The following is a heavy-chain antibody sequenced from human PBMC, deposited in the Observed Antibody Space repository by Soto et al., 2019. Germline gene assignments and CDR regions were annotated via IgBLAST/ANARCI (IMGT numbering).Heavy chain of an antibody. D-gene: IGHD3-3*01. J-gene: IGHJ4*02. CDR1: GFTVSSNY. V-gene: IGHV3-53*01. CDR3: AITGAGYYIV. CDR2: IFSADNT. Sequence: GGSLRLSCTASGFTVSSNYLSWVRQAPGKGLEWVSVIFSADNTHYADSVKGRFTISRDNSKNTVFLQMNSLRAEDTAVYYCAITGAGYYIVWGQGTPVTVSS.